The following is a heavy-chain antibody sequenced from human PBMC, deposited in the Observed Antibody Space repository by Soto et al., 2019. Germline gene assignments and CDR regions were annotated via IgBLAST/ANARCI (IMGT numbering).Heavy chain of an antibody. V-gene: IGHV1-18*04. CDR3: ARVVGMTGYFPLVDYYYGMDV. D-gene: IGHD3-9*01. Sequence: ASVKVSCKASGYTFTSYGISWVRQAPGQGLEWMGWISAYNGNTNYAQKLQGRVTMTTDTSTSTAYMELRSLRSDDTAVYHCARVVGMTGYFPLVDYYYGMDVWGQGTTVTVSS. CDR1: GYTFTSYG. CDR2: ISAYNGNT. J-gene: IGHJ6*02.